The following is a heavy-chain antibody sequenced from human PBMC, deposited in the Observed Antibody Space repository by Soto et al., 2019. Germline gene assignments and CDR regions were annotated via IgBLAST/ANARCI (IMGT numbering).Heavy chain of an antibody. CDR3: ARDIELHIYYCMDV. CDR1: GYTFTSYD. Sequence: GASVKVSCKASGYTFTSYDINWVRQATGQGLEWMGWMNPNSGNTGYAQKFQGRVTMTRNTSISTAYMELSSLRSEDTAVYYCARDIELHIYYCMDVWGKGTTVTVSS. V-gene: IGHV1-8*01. D-gene: IGHD1-26*01. CDR2: MNPNSGNT. J-gene: IGHJ6*03.